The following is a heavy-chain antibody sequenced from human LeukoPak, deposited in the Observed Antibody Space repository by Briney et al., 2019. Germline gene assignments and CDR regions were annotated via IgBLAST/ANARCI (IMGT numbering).Heavy chain of an antibody. Sequence: SETLSLTCTVSGGSISSSNYYWGWIRQPPGKGLEWIGSINYSGSTYYNPSLKSRVTISVDTSKNQFSLKLSSVTAADTAVYYCARLRRFDYYFDYWGQGTLVTVSS. CDR1: GGSISSSNYY. CDR2: INYSGST. D-gene: IGHD3-10*01. CDR3: ARLRRFDYYFDY. J-gene: IGHJ4*02. V-gene: IGHV4-39*01.